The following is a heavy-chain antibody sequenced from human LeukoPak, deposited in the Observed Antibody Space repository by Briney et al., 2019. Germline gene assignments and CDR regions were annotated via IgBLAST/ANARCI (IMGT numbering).Heavy chain of an antibody. D-gene: IGHD2-2*01. CDR1: GGSISSGSYY. Sequence: SQNLSLNCTVSGGSISSGSYYWSWIRQPPGKGLKWIGYIYYSGSTNYNPSLKSRGTISVDTSKNQFSLKLSSVTAADTAVYYCARGGYQLLSGWFDPWGQGTLVTVSS. V-gene: IGHV4-61*01. CDR3: ARGGYQLLSGWFDP. J-gene: IGHJ5*02. CDR2: IYYSGST.